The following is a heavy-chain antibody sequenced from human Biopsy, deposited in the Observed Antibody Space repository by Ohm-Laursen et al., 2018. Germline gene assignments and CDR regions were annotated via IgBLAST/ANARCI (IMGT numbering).Heavy chain of an antibody. CDR2: IYYSGST. D-gene: IGHD5-24*01. V-gene: IGHV4-39*01. CDR3: ARRDGTDGYNPYYYGMGV. Sequence: GTLSLTCTVAGGSISSYYWDWIRQPPGKGLEWIGSIYYSGSTYYNPSLKSRVTVSVDTSNNQFSLKLNSVTAADTAVYYCARRDGTDGYNPYYYGMGVWGQGTTVTVSS. J-gene: IGHJ6*02. CDR1: GGSISSYY.